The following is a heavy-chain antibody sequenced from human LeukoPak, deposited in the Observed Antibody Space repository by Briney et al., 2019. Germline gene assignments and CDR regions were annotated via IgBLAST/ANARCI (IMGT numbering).Heavy chain of an antibody. CDR2: IYYSGST. CDR1: GGSISSYY. Sequence: SETLSLTCTVSGGSISSYYWSWIRQPPGKGLEWIGYIYYSGSTNYNPSLKSRVTISVDTSKNQFSLKLSSVTAADTAVYYCARGGVHYYYYGMDVWGQGTTVTVSS. J-gene: IGHJ6*02. V-gene: IGHV4-59*12. CDR3: ARGGVHYYYYGMDV. D-gene: IGHD3-3*01.